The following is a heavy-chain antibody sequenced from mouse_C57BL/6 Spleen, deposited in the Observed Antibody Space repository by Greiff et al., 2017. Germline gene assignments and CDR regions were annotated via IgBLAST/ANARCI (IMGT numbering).Heavy chain of an antibody. Sequence: QVQLKESGPELVKPGASVKISCKASGYTFTDYYINWVKQRPGQGLEWIGWIFPGSGSTYYNEKFKGKATLTVDKSSSTAYMLLSSLTSEDSAVYFCAREGMVTRGGYAYWGQGTLVTVSA. D-gene: IGHD2-3*01. CDR2: IFPGSGST. CDR3: AREGMVTRGGYAY. J-gene: IGHJ3*01. CDR1: GYTFTDYY. V-gene: IGHV1-75*01.